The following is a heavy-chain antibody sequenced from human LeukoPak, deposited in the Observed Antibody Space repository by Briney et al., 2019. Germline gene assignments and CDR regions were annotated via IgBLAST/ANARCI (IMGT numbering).Heavy chain of an antibody. V-gene: IGHV1-24*01. J-gene: IGHJ3*02. D-gene: IGHD3-10*01. Sequence: ASAKVSCKVSGYTLTELSMHWVRQAPGKGLEWMGGFDPEDGETIYAQKFQGRVTMTEDTSTDTAYMELSSLRSEDTAVYYCATALWFRDSSLDDAFDIWGQGTMVTVSS. CDR3: ATALWFRDSSLDDAFDI. CDR1: GYTLTELS. CDR2: FDPEDGET.